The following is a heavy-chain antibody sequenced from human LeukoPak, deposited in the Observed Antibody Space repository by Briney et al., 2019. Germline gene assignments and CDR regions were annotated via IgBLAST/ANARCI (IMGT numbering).Heavy chain of an antibody. V-gene: IGHV1-69*05. CDR3: AREGIGDSSSWYVPDKSLRV. CDR2: IIPIFGTA. Sequence: ASVKVSCKASGGTFSSYAISWVRQAPGQGLEWMGGIIPIFGTANYAQKLQGRVTITTDESTSTAYMELSSLRSEDTAVYYCAREGIGDSSSWYVPDKSLRVWGKGTTVTVSS. D-gene: IGHD6-13*01. J-gene: IGHJ6*04. CDR1: GGTFSSYA.